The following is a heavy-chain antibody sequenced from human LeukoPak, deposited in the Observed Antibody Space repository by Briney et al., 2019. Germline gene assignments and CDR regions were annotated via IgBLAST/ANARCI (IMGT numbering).Heavy chain of an antibody. CDR3: AKAIGYSYGPTYFDY. CDR1: GFTFDDYA. Sequence: GGSLRLSCAASGFTFDDYAMHLVRQAPGKGLEWVSGISWKGNIIGSADSVKGRFTISRDNAKNSLYLQMNSLRAEDTALYYCAKAIGYSYGPTYFDYWGRGTLVTVSS. V-gene: IGHV3-9*01. D-gene: IGHD5-18*01. J-gene: IGHJ4*02. CDR2: ISWKGNII.